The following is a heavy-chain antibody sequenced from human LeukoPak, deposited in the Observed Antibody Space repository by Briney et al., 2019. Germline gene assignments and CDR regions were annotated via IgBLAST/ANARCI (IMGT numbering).Heavy chain of an antibody. V-gene: IGHV4-38-2*02. J-gene: IGHJ5*02. CDR1: GYSISSGYY. Sequence: SETLSLTCTVSGYSISSGYYWGWIRQPPGKGLEWIGSIYHSGSTYYNPSLKSRVTISVDTSKNQFSLKLSSVTAADTAVYYCARGRGYCSGGSCFNWFDPWGQGTLVTVSS. CDR2: IYHSGST. CDR3: ARGRGYCSGGSCFNWFDP. D-gene: IGHD2-15*01.